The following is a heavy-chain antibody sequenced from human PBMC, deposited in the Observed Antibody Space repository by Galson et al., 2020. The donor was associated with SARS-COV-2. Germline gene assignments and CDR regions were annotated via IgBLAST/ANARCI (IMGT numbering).Heavy chain of an antibody. D-gene: IGHD6-19*01. CDR1: GYTFTGYY. J-gene: IGHJ4*02. CDR2: MNVNSGDT. Sequence: ASVKVSCKASGYTFTGYYMHWVRQAPGQGLEWMGWMNVNSGDTYYEQKFQGRVTMTRDTSISTGYMELSRLISDDTAVYYCARGGTVTGIRRGNDYWGQGTLVTVSS. CDR3: ARGGTVTGIRRGNDY. V-gene: IGHV1-2*02.